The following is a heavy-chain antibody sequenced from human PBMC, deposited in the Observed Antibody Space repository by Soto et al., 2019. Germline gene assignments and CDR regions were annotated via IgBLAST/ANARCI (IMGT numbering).Heavy chain of an antibody. V-gene: IGHV3-15*07. CDR2: IKSKTDGGTT. CDR3: TTGGRIYAEGHGYHPLGFDP. Sequence: EVQLVESGGGLVKPGGSLRLSCAASGFTFSNAWMNWVRQAPGKGLEWVGRIKSKTDGGTTDYAAPVKGRFTISRDNSKNTLYLQMNSLKTEDTAVYYCTTGGRIYAEGHGYHPLGFDPWGQGTLVTVSS. J-gene: IGHJ5*02. CDR1: GFTFSNAW. D-gene: IGHD3-22*01.